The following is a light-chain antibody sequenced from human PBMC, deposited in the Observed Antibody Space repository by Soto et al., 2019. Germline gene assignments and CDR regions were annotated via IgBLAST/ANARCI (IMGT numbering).Light chain of an antibody. V-gene: IGLV1-40*01. CDR2: GNT. J-gene: IGLJ1*01. CDR3: QSNDSSLSGYV. Sequence: QSVLTQPPSVSGAPGQRVTITCTGSSSNIGAGYDVHWYQQLPGTAPKLLIYGNTNRPSGVPDRCSGSKSGTSASLAITGRQAEDEADYYCQSNDSSLSGYVFGTGTKLTVL. CDR1: SSNIGAGYD.